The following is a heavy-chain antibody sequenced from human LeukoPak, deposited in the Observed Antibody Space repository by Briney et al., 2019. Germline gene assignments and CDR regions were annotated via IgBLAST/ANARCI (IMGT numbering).Heavy chain of an antibody. D-gene: IGHD3-10*01. V-gene: IGHV3-30*18. CDR2: ISYDGSDK. J-gene: IGHJ6*01. CDR1: GFSFSRYA. Sequence: GGSLRLSCAASGFSFSRYAMHWVRQAPGKGLEWVAVISYDGSDKYYADSVKGRVTISRDNSEDTLYLEMDSLRPEDTAVYYCAKDLNYGSGSHYYFYGMDVWGKGPRSPSPQ. CDR3: AKDLNYGSGSHYYFYGMDV.